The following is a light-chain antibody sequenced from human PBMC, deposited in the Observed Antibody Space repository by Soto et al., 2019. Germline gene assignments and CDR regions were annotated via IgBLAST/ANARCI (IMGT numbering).Light chain of an antibody. V-gene: IGKV1-5*03. Sequence: DIPMTQSPSTLSASVGDRVTITCRASQSISSWLAWYQQKPGKAPKLLIYKASSLESEVPSRFSGSGSGTEFTLTISSLQPDDFATYYCQQYNSYSWTFGQGTKVEI. CDR1: QSISSW. CDR3: QQYNSYSWT. CDR2: KAS. J-gene: IGKJ1*01.